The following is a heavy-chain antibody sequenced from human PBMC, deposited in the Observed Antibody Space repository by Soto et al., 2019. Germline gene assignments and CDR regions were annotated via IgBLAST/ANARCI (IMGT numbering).Heavy chain of an antibody. J-gene: IGHJ4*02. CDR3: ARVLQWSPPDY. V-gene: IGHV1-18*01. CDR2: ISSYNGYT. D-gene: IGHD6-19*01. CDR1: GYTFNGYA. Sequence: QVQLVQSGAEVKQPVASVNISCKASGYTFNGYAISWVRQAPGQGLEWMGWISSYNGYTSYAQNFQGRVTMTTDTSTSTAYMEMRSLRSDDTAVYYCARVLQWSPPDYWGQGSLVTVSS.